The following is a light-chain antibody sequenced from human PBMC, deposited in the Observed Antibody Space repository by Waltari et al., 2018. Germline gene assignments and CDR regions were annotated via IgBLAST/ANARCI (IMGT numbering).Light chain of an antibody. V-gene: IGKV4-1*01. CDR2: WAS. CDR3: QQYYSTPPA. J-gene: IGKJ4*01. CDR1: QSVLYSSNNKNY. Sequence: DIVMTQSPDSLAVSLGERATINCKSSQSVLYSSNNKNYLACYQQKPGQPPKLLIYWASTRESGVPDRFSGSGSGTDFTLTISSLQAEDVAVYYCQQYYSTPPAFGGGTKVGIK.